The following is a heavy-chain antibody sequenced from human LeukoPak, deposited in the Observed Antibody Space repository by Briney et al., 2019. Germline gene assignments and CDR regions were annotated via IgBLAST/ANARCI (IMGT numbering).Heavy chain of an antibody. V-gene: IGHV4-4*07. CDR1: GGSISSYY. J-gene: IGHJ4*02. Sequence: RSSETLSLTCSVSGGSISSYYWSWIRQPAGKGLEWVGRIYNTGSTNYNPSLKSRVTMSVDTSKNQFSLKVSSVTAADTAVYYCARGRYFDYWGQGTLVTVSS. CDR3: ARGRYFDY. CDR2: IYNTGST.